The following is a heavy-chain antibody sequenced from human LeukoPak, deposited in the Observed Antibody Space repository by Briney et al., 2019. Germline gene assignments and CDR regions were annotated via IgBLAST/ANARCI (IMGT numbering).Heavy chain of an antibody. Sequence: GGSLRLSCAASGFTFSSYGMHWVRQAPGKGLEWVAVISYDGSNKYYADSVKGRFTISRDNSKNTLYLQMNSLRAEDTAVYYCAKDQRVAAAGNPGDYWGQGTLVTVSS. D-gene: IGHD6-13*01. V-gene: IGHV3-30*18. CDR3: AKDQRVAAAGNPGDY. CDR1: GFTFSSYG. CDR2: ISYDGSNK. J-gene: IGHJ4*02.